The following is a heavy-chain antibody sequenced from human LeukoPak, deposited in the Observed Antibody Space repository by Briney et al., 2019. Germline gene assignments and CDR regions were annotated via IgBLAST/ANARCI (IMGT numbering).Heavy chain of an antibody. CDR3: ARYGYCSSSGCCRGMDV. V-gene: IGHV2-26*01. D-gene: IGHD2-2*03. CDR2: IFSNDEE. CDR1: GLSLKNTRTS. Sequence: SGPVLVKPTETLTLTCTVSGLSLKNTRTSVSWIRQPPGKALEWLAHIFSNDEEFYRTSLKSRLTISKDTSKNQVVLTMTNVDPVDTGTYYCARYGYCSSSGCCRGMDVWGKGTTVTVSS. J-gene: IGHJ6*04.